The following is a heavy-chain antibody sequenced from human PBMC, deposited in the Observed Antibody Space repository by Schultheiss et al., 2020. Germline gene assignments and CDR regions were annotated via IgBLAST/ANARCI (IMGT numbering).Heavy chain of an antibody. J-gene: IGHJ4*02. CDR1: GGSISSYY. Sequence: SQTLSLTCTVSGGSISSYYWSWIRQPPGKGLEWIGYIYYSGSTNYNPSLKSRVTISVDTSKNQFSLKLSSVTAADTAVYYCASLDSSGYLFDYWGQGTLVTVSS. D-gene: IGHD3-22*01. CDR3: ASLDSSGYLFDY. CDR2: IYYSGST. V-gene: IGHV4-59*01.